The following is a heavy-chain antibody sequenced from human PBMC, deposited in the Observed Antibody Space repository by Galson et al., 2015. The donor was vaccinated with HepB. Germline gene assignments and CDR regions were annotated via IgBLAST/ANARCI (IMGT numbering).Heavy chain of an antibody. CDR2: IKPNSGVT. CDR1: GYTFTGNY. CDR3: ARDPKNAHSSSWGADY. D-gene: IGHD6-13*01. V-gene: IGHV1-2*06. Sequence: SVKVSCKASGYTFTGNYIHWVRQAPGQGLEWMGRIKPNSGVTNYAQKFQGRVTMTRDTSISTAYMELNRLTFDDTAVYYCARDPKNAHSSSWGADYWGQGTLVTVSS. J-gene: IGHJ4*02.